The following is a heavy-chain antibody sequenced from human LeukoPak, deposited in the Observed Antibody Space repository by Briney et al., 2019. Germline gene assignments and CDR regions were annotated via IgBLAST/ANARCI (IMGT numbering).Heavy chain of an antibody. V-gene: IGHV4-39*01. CDR3: ARVGYRAGDCFHTWFDP. J-gene: IGHJ5*02. CDR2: VYYSGST. CDR1: GGSIGSATYY. D-gene: IGHD2-21*02. Sequence: PSETLSLTCTVSGGSIGSATYYWGWIRQPPGKRLEWIGSVYYSGSTYYNPSLKSRVTISVDTSKNQFSLKLSSVTAADTAVYHCARVGYRAGDCFHTWFDPWGQGTLVTVSS.